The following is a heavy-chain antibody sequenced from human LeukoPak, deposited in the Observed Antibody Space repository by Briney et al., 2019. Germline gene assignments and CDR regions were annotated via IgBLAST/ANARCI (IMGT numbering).Heavy chain of an antibody. J-gene: IGHJ1*01. CDR1: GGSISSGSYY. Sequence: PWEILSLTCTVSGGSISSGSYYWSWIRQPAGKGLEWIGRIYTSGSTNYNPSLKSRVTISVDTSKNQFSLKLSSVTAADTAVYYCARVGIPPSEYFQHWGQGTLVTVSS. D-gene: IGHD1-1*01. CDR2: IYTSGST. V-gene: IGHV4-61*02. CDR3: ARVGIPPSEYFQH.